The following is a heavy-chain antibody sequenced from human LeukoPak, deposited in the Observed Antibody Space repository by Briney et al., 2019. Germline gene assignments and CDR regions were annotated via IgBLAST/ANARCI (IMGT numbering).Heavy chain of an antibody. CDR1: GFTFSSYA. CDR3: AKTTYDFWSGYYEGYSSDY. CDR2: ISGSGGST. D-gene: IGHD3-3*01. J-gene: IGHJ4*02. V-gene: IGHV3-23*01. Sequence: PGGSLRLSCAASGFTFSSYAMSWVRQAPGKGLEWVSAISGSGGSTYYADSVKGRFTISRDNSKNTLYLQMNSLRAEDTAVYYCAKTTYDFWSGYYEGYSSDYWGQGTLVTVSS.